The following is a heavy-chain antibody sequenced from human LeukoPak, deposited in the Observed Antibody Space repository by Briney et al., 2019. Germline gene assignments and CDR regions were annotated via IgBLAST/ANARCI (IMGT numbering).Heavy chain of an antibody. CDR2: INPNSGGT. CDR1: GYTFTAYH. J-gene: IGHJ6*02. Sequence: ASVKVSCKASGYTFTAYHMHWVRQAPGQGLEWMGWINPNSGGTNYEQKFQGRVTMTRDTSISTAYMELSSLRSGDTAVYYCAMIVVVPAAIFHYYYGMDVWGQGTTVTVSS. CDR3: AMIVVVPAAIFHYYYGMDV. D-gene: IGHD2-2*01. V-gene: IGHV1-2*02.